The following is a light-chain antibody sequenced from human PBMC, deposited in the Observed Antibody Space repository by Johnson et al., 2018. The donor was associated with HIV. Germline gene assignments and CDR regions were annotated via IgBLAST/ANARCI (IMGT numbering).Light chain of an antibody. CDR1: TSNIGNNY. CDR2: EKN. Sequence: QSVLTQPPSVSAAPGQKVTISCSGSTSNIGNNYVSWYQQLPGTAPKLLIYEKNKRPSGIPDRFSASKSGTSATLDITGLLTGDEADYYCGTWDSSLSSYVFGTGTKVTVL. J-gene: IGLJ1*01. V-gene: IGLV1-51*02. CDR3: GTWDSSLSSYV.